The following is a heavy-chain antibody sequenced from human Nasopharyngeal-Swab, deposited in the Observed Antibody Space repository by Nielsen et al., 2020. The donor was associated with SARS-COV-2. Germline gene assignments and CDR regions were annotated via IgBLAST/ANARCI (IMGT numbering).Heavy chain of an antibody. Sequence: SVKVSCKASGFTFTSSAVQWVQQARGQRLEWIGWIVVGSGNTNYAQKFQERVTITRDMSTSTAYMELSSLRSEDTAVYYCAADRRYDFWSGYPAFDYWGQGTLVTVSS. CDR1: GFTFTSSA. J-gene: IGHJ4*02. D-gene: IGHD3-3*01. V-gene: IGHV1-58*01. CDR3: AADRRYDFWSGYPAFDY. CDR2: IVVGSGNT.